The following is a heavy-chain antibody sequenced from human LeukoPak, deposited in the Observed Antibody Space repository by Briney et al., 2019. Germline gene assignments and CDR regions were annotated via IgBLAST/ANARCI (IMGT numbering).Heavy chain of an antibody. CDR1: GLTFSNSA. V-gene: IGHV3-30-3*01. CDR2: ISYDGSTK. D-gene: IGHD6-19*01. CDR3: ARGPNPASGWPDY. J-gene: IGHJ4*02. Sequence: GGSLRLSCAASGLTFSNSAMQWVRQAPGKGLEWVTVISYDGSTKYCTASVKGRFTISRDNSKNTFYLQMNSLRAEDTAVYYCARGPNPASGWPDYWGQGTLVTVSS.